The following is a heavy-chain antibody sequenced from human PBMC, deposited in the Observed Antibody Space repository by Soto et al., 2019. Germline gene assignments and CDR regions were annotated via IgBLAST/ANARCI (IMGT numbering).Heavy chain of an antibody. CDR2: MYTGTGNT. J-gene: IGHJ5*02. CDR3: ARCHAGFCRGYHLFDH. D-gene: IGHD3-3*01. CDR1: GYIFTTTA. V-gene: IGHV1-3*04. Sequence: ASVEVSCRASGYIFTTTAIHWVRQAPGQRLESIGCMYTGTGNTKYSENFQGRVTISRDTSANTAYLELSSLRSEDTAVYYCARCHAGFCRGYHLFDHGGQRTLVQVSP.